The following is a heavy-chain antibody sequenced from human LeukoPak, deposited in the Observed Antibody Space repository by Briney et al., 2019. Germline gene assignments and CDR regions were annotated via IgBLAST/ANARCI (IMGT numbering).Heavy chain of an antibody. CDR2: INSDGSSR. J-gene: IGHJ4*02. CDR1: GFTFSSYW. V-gene: IGHV3-74*01. CDR3: ARDREYYFDS. Sequence: GGSLRLSCAASGFTFSSYWMHWVRQAPGKGLVWVSLINSDGSSRNYADSVKGRFTISRDNAKNSLYLQMNSLRAEDTAVYYCARDREYYFDSWGQGTLVTVSS.